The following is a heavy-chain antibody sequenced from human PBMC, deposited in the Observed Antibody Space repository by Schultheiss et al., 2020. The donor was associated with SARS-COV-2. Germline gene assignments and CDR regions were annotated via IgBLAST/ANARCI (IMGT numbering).Heavy chain of an antibody. D-gene: IGHD5-12*01. V-gene: IGHV4-4*02. J-gene: IGHJ6*02. Sequence: SETLSLTCAVSGGSISSSNWWSWVRQPPGKGLEWIGEIYHSGSTYYNPSLKSRVTISVDTSKNQFSLKLSSVTAADTAVYYCAAGHSGYDYYYYYGMDVWGQGTTVTVSS. CDR2: IYHSGST. CDR1: GGSISSSNW. CDR3: AAGHSGYDYYYYYGMDV.